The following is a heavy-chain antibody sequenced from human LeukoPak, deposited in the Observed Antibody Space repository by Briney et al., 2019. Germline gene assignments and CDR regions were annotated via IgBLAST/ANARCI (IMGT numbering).Heavy chain of an antibody. CDR2: VDYSADST. J-gene: IGHJ1*01. Sequence: GGSLRLSCTVSGFTLSSYEMSWIRQAPGKGLEWVSSVDYSADSTHYADSVMGRSTISRDNSKNTQYLQLNSLSADDTAVYYCARNSGWYGVSWGQGTLVTVSS. CDR1: GFTLSSYE. CDR3: ARNSGWYGVS. V-gene: IGHV3-23*01. D-gene: IGHD6-19*01.